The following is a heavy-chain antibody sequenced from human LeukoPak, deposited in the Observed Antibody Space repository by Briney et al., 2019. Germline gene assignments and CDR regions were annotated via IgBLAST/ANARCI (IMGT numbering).Heavy chain of an antibody. J-gene: IGHJ5*02. V-gene: IGHV4-59*01. D-gene: IGHD6-13*01. CDR1: GGSISSYY. CDR2: IYYSGST. CDR3: ARLAAPSSWFDP. Sequence: SETLSLTCTVSGGSISSYYWSWIRQPPGKGLEWIGYIYYSGSTNYNPSLKSRVTMSVDTSKNQFSLKLSSVTAADTAVYYCARLAAPSSWFDPWGQGTLVTVSS.